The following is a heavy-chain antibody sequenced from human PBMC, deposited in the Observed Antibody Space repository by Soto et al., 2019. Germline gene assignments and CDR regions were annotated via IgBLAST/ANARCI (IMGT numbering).Heavy chain of an antibody. Sequence: TGGSLRLSCAASGFSFRSYYMNWVRQAPGRGLEWVSSISPSSSFLSYADSLKGRFTISRDNAKSSVHLQMNSLRAEDTAVYYCARVGTDSGLGSPYYSDSWGQGILVTVSS. CDR1: GFSFRSYY. J-gene: IGHJ4*02. CDR3: ARVGTDSGLGSPYYSDS. CDR2: ISPSSSFL. V-gene: IGHV3-21*06. D-gene: IGHD3-10*01.